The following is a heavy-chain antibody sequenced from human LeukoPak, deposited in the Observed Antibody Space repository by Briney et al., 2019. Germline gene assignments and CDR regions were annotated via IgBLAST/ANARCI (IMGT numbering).Heavy chain of an antibody. CDR3: ARDRGLRATAGTRIDF. CDR1: GYTFNSYA. D-gene: IGHD6-13*01. V-gene: IGHV1-18*01. J-gene: IGHJ4*02. Sequence: ASVKVSCKASGYTFNSYAITWVRQAPGQGLEWMGGISTYNGITSYAQKLQGRVTMTTDTSSTTAYMELRSLRSDDTALYYCARDRGLRATAGTRIDFWGQGTLVTVSS. CDR2: ISTYNGIT.